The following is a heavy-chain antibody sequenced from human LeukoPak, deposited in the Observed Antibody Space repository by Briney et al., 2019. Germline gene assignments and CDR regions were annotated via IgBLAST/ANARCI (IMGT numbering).Heavy chain of an antibody. J-gene: IGHJ4*02. Sequence: GGSLRLSCAASGFTVSSSYMSWVRQAPGKGLEWVSVLYSDGTTYYADSVKGRLTISRDNSKNTLYLQMNKLRAEDTAVYYCARAAYDSNGFTANHDYWGQGTLVTVSS. D-gene: IGHD3-22*01. CDR2: LYSDGTT. CDR1: GFTVSSSY. V-gene: IGHV3-53*01. CDR3: ARAAYDSNGFTANHDY.